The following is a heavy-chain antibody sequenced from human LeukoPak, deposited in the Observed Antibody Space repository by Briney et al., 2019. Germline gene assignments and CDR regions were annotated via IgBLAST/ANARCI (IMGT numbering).Heavy chain of an antibody. J-gene: IGHJ4*02. V-gene: IGHV3-23*01. CDR2: ITHDGGNA. Sequence: GGSLRLSCAASGFTFSNYAMSWVRQAPGKGLEWVSGITHDGGNAYYAHSVKGRFTISRDNSKNTVDLQMDSLRAEDTAVYYCAWGYCGGRDCYSFAYWGQGTLVTVSS. D-gene: IGHD2-21*01. CDR3: AWGYCGGRDCYSFAY. CDR1: GFTFSNYA.